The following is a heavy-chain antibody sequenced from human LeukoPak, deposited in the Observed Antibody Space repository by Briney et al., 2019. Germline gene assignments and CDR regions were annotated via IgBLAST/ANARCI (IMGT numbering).Heavy chain of an antibody. CDR2: INHSGST. CDR3: ARANPPLGSGYYSRSGYYFDY. J-gene: IGHJ4*02. V-gene: IGHV4-34*01. Sequence: SETLSLTCAVYGGSFSGYHWSWIRQPPGKGLEWIGEINHSGSTNYNPSLKSRVTISVDTSKNQFSLKLSSVTAADTAVYYCARANPPLGSGYYSRSGYYFDYWGQGTLVTVSS. D-gene: IGHD3-3*01. CDR1: GGSFSGYH.